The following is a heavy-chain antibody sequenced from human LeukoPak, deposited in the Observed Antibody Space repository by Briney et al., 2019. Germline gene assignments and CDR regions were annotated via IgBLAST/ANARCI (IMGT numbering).Heavy chain of an antibody. D-gene: IGHD3-22*01. J-gene: IGHJ6*02. Sequence: SLRLSCAVSGFSFSSHGMHWVRHAPGKGLEWVAVIWYDGSNKCYADSVKGRFTISKNNSKNTLYLQMNSLRAEDTAVYDCARDPLAGYYDSSGLYYYYGMDVWGQGTTVTVSS. CDR2: IWYDGSNK. CDR1: GFSFSSHG. V-gene: IGHV3-33*01. CDR3: ARDPLAGYYDSSGLYYYYGMDV.